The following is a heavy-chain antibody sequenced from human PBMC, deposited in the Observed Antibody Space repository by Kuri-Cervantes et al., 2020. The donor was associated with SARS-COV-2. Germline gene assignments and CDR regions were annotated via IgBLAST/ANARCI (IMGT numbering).Heavy chain of an antibody. CDR1: GFTFSSYE. CDR2: ISSSGSTK. D-gene: IGHD5-18*01. CDR3: ARDKRGYSYGPYYYYGMDV. V-gene: IGHV3-48*03. J-gene: IGHJ6*02. Sequence: GESLKISCAASGFTFSSYEMNWVRQAPGKGLEWVSYISSSGSTKYYADSVKGRFTISRDNAKNSLYLQMNSLRAEDTAVYYCARDKRGYSYGPYYYYGMDVWGQGTTVTVSS.